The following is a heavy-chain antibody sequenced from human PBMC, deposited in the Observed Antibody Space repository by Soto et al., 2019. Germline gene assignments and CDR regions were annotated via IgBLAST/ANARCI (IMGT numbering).Heavy chain of an antibody. Sequence: GGSLRLSCAASGFTFSSYEMNWVRQAPGKGLEWVSYISSSGSTIYYADSVKGRFTISRDNAKNSLYLQMNSLRAEDTAVYYCARVGPYYYDSSPYTFENWFDPWGQGTLVTVSS. V-gene: IGHV3-48*03. CDR2: ISSSGSTI. CDR3: ARVGPYYYDSSPYTFENWFDP. J-gene: IGHJ5*02. CDR1: GFTFSSYE. D-gene: IGHD3-22*01.